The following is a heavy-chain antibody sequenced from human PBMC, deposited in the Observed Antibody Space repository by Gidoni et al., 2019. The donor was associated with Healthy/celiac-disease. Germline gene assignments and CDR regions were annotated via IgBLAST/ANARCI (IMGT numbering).Heavy chain of an antibody. Sequence: EVQLVESGGGLVKPGGSLRLSCAASGFTFSSSSMNWFRQAPGKGLEWVSSISSSSSYIYYADSVKGRFTISRDNAKNSLYLQMNSLRAEDTAVYYCARGKDDILTGYYTDYYYGMDVWGQGTTVTVSS. D-gene: IGHD3-9*01. J-gene: IGHJ6*02. V-gene: IGHV3-21*01. CDR1: GFTFSSSS. CDR2: ISSSSSYI. CDR3: ARGKDDILTGYYTDYYYGMDV.